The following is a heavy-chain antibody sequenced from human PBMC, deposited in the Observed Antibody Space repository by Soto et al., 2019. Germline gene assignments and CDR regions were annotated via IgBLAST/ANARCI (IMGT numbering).Heavy chain of an antibody. CDR2: ISGSGSST. Sequence: GGSLGLSCAASGFTFSSYAMSWVRQAPGKGLDWVPVISGSGSSTFYAVSVKGRFTISRDNSKKTLYVQMNSLRAEDPAVYYCAKMSDFWSGSPTYHFDYWSQGTQVTVSS. D-gene: IGHD3-3*01. V-gene: IGHV3-23*01. CDR3: AKMSDFWSGSPTYHFDY. CDR1: GFTFSSYA. J-gene: IGHJ4*02.